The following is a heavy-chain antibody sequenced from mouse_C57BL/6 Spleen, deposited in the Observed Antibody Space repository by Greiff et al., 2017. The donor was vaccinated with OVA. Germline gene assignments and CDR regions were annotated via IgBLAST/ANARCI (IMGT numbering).Heavy chain of an antibody. Sequence: QVQLQQPGAELVKPGASVKLSCKASGYTFTSYWMQWVKQRPGQGLEWIGEIDPSDSYTNYNQKFKGKATLTVDTASSAAYMQISSLTAEDAAVYYCARREQRRLRGYAMDYWGQGTSVTVSS. J-gene: IGHJ4*01. CDR3: ARREQRRLRGYAMDY. D-gene: IGHD3-2*02. CDR2: IDPSDSYT. CDR1: GYTFTSYW. V-gene: IGHV1-50*01.